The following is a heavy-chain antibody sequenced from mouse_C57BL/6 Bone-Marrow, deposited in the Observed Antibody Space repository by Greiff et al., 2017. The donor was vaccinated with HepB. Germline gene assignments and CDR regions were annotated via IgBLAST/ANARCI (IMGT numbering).Heavy chain of an antibody. D-gene: IGHD1-1*01. Sequence: VNVVESGAELVRPGTSVKVSCKASGYAFTNYLIEWVKQRPGQGLEWIGVINPGSGGTNYNEKFKGKATLTADKSSSTAYMQLSSLTSEDSAVYFCASRLGYGSSPYWYFDVWGTGTTVTVSS. CDR2: INPGSGGT. J-gene: IGHJ1*03. CDR1: GYAFTNYL. CDR3: ASRLGYGSSPYWYFDV. V-gene: IGHV1-54*01.